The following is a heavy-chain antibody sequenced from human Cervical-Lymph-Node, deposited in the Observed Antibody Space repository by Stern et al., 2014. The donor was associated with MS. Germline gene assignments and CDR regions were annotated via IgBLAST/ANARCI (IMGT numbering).Heavy chain of an antibody. CDR2: IYPGDSDT. D-gene: IGHD3-16*02. CDR1: GYSFTSYW. CDR3: ARHGNDYVWGSYRADY. Sequence: EAQLVQSGAEVKKPGESLKISCKASGYSFTSYWIGWVRQMPGKGLEWMGIIYPGDSDTRYSPSFQGQVPISADKSISTAYLQWSSLKASDTAMYYCARHGNDYVWGSYRADYWGQGTLVTVSS. V-gene: IGHV5-51*01. J-gene: IGHJ4*02.